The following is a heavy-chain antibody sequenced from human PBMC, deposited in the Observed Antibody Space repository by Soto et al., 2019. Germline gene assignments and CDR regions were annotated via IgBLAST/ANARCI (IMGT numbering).Heavy chain of an antibody. Sequence: QVQLVQSGAEVKKPGASVKVSCTASGYTFTSYAIHWVRQAPGQRLEWMGWVNAGNGNTKYSQKLQGRVTITRDTSASTAYMELSSLRSEDTAVYYCARDVRYNLNLIDYWGQGTLVTVSS. CDR3: ARDVRYNLNLIDY. CDR1: GYTFTSYA. J-gene: IGHJ4*02. D-gene: IGHD1-20*01. V-gene: IGHV1-3*01. CDR2: VNAGNGNT.